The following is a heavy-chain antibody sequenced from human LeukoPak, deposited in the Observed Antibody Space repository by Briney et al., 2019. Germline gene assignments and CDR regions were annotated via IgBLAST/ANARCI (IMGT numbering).Heavy chain of an antibody. D-gene: IGHD3-3*01. Sequence: GGSLRLSCAASGFTFSNAWMSWVRQAPGKGLEWVGRIKSKTDGGTTDYAAPVKGRFTISRDDSKNTLYLQMNSLRAEDTAVYYCAKYSGHYDFWSGLYYFDYWGQGTLVTVSS. CDR1: GFTFSNAW. V-gene: IGHV3-15*01. J-gene: IGHJ4*02. CDR3: AKYSGHYDFWSGLYYFDY. CDR2: IKSKTDGGTT.